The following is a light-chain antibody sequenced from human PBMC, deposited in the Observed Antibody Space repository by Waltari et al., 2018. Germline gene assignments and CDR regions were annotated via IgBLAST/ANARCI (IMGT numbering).Light chain of an antibody. CDR2: DVS. CDR1: SNDVGGYNS. J-gene: IGLJ2*01. Sequence: QSALTQPASVSGSPGQSVSIFCAGTSNDVGGYNSVSWYQEHPGQAPRVIIYDVSDRPSGVSARFSGSKSGNTASLTFSGLQAEDEADYYCSSHSSNDVVLFGGVTKLTVL. CDR3: SSHSSNDVVL. V-gene: IGLV2-14*01.